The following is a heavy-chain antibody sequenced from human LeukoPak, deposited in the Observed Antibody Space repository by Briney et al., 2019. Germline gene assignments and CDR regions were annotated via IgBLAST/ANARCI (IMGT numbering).Heavy chain of an antibody. CDR1: GFTISTKY. CDR3: ARERAVAGLFDY. Sequence: PGGSLRLSCAASGFTISTKYMSWVRQAPGKGLGWVSVIYSGGRTYYADSVKGRFTISRDNSKNTLYLQMNSLRSEDTAVYYCARERAVAGLFDYWGQGTLVTVSS. CDR2: IYSGGRT. J-gene: IGHJ4*02. V-gene: IGHV3-66*01. D-gene: IGHD6-19*01.